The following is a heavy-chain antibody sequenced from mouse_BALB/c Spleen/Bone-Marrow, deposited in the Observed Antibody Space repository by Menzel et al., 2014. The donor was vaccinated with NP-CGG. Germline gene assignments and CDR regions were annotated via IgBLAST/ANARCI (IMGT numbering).Heavy chain of an antibody. V-gene: IGHV4-1*02. CDR2: INPDSSTI. CDR1: GFDFSRYW. D-gene: IGHD2-4*01. J-gene: IGHJ1*01. CDR3: ARLYYDYDDVFYWYFDV. Sequence: EVQLVESGGGLVQPGGSLKLSCAASGFDFSRYWMSWVRQAPGKGLEWIGEINPDSSTINYTPSLKDKFIISRDNAKNTLYLQMSKVRSEDTALYYCARLYYDYDDVFYWYFDVWAQGPRSPSPQ.